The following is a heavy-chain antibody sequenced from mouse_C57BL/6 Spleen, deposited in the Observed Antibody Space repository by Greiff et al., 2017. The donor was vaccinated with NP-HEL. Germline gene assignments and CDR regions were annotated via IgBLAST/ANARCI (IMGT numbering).Heavy chain of an antibody. CDR2: INPNYGTT. CDR1: GYSFTDYN. CDR3: ARSDYYGSSYGAMDY. J-gene: IGHJ4*01. D-gene: IGHD1-1*01. V-gene: IGHV1-39*01. Sequence: EVQLQQSGPELVKPGASVKISCKASGYSFTDYNMNWVKQSNGTSLEWIGVINPNYGTTSSNQKFKGKATLTVDQSSSTAYMQLNSLTSEDSAVDYCARSDYYGSSYGAMDYWGQGTSVTVSS.